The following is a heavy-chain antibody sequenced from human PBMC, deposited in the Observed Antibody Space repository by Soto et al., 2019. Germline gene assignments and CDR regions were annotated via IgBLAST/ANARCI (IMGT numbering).Heavy chain of an antibody. Sequence: GGSLRLSCAASGFTFSSYAMSWVRQAPGKGLEWVSAISGHGGTTYYADSVKGRFTISRDNSKNTLYLQMNSLRAEDTAVYYCVRDGYNFYFYGYYWGQGTLVTVSS. CDR3: VRDGYNFYFYGYY. D-gene: IGHD5-12*01. CDR1: GFTFSSYA. V-gene: IGHV3-23*01. J-gene: IGHJ4*02. CDR2: ISGHGGTT.